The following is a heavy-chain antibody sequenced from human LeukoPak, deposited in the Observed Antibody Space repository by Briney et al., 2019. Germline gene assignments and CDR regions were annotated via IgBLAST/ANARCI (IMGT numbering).Heavy chain of an antibody. D-gene: IGHD6-13*01. J-gene: IGHJ4*02. V-gene: IGHV3-30*02. CDR2: IRYDGSNK. Sequence: GGSLRLSCAASGFTFSSYGMHWVRQAPGKGLEWVAFIRYDGSNKYYADSVKGRFTISRDNSKNTLYLQMNSLRAEDTAVYYCAKPLQYSSSWYDYWGQGTLVTVSS. CDR1: GFTFSSYG. CDR3: AKPLQYSSSWYDY.